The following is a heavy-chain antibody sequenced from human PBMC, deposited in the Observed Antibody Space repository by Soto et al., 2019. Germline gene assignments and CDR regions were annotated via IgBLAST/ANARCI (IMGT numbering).Heavy chain of an antibody. J-gene: IGHJ6*02. Sequence: GSRRLSCAGSGFTFSSYWMHWVRQAPGKGLVWVSRINSDGSSTSYADSVKGRFTISRDNAKNTLYLQMNSLRAEDTAVYYCARDDNDFWSGYQTYYYYYGMDVWGQGTTVTVSS. CDR3: ARDDNDFWSGYQTYYYYYGMDV. V-gene: IGHV3-74*01. CDR1: GFTFSSYW. CDR2: INSDGSST. D-gene: IGHD3-3*01.